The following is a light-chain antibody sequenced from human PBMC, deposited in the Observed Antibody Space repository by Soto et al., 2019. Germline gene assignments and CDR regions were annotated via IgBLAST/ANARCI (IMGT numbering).Light chain of an antibody. CDR2: EVT. CDR1: SNDVGAYHY. V-gene: IGLV2-8*01. CDR3: SSYGGSNNVI. Sequence: QSVLTQPPSASGSPGQSVTISCTGTSNDVGAYHYVSWYKQFPGEAPKLMIYEVTKRPSGVPDRFSGSKSGNTASLTVSGLQADDEADYYCSSYGGSNNVIFGGGTQLTVL. J-gene: IGLJ2*01.